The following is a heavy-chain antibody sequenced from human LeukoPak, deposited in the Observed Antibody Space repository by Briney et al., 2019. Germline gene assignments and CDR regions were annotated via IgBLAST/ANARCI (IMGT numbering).Heavy chain of an antibody. CDR1: GFTFNTYS. D-gene: IGHD4-17*01. Sequence: GGSLRLSCEASGFTFNTYSMNWARQAPGKGLEWVSSIDSSGGYRFYADSVKGRFIISRDNAKDSLYLQMNSLRAEDTAVYYCARDSLSGDYEEWGQGTLVTVSS. CDR3: ARDSLSGDYEE. CDR2: IDSSGGYR. J-gene: IGHJ4*02. V-gene: IGHV3-21*04.